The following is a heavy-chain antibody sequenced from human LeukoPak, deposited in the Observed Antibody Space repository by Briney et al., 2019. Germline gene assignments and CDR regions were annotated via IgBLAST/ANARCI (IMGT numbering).Heavy chain of an antibody. CDR2: IYHSGST. D-gene: IGHD3-22*01. Sequence: PSGTLSLTCAVSGGSISSSNWWSWVRQPPGKELEWIGEIYHSGSTDYNPPPKRRGTISVDKSTHQLPLKLSSVTAADTAVYYCARVHTPTYYYDSSGYFYFDYWGQGTLVTVSS. CDR1: GGSISSSNW. CDR3: ARVHTPTYYYDSSGYFYFDY. J-gene: IGHJ4*02. V-gene: IGHV4-4*02.